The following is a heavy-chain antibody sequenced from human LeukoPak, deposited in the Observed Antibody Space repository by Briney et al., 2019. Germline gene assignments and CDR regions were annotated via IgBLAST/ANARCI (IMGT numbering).Heavy chain of an antibody. CDR2: IYSGGST. V-gene: IGHV3-53*01. Sequence: PGGSLRLSCAASGFTVSSNYMSWVRQAPGKGLEWVSVIYSGGSTYYADSVKGRFTISRDNSKNTLYLQMNSLRAEDTAVYYCASLEMATTRDYWGQGTLVTVSS. D-gene: IGHD5-24*01. CDR3: ASLEMATTRDY. CDR1: GFTVSSNY. J-gene: IGHJ4*02.